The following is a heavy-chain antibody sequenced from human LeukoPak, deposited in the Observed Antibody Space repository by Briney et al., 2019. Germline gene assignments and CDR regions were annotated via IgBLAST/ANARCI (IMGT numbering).Heavy chain of an antibody. V-gene: IGHV1-24*01. CDR3: ATQIFPNIEGSYYYGMDV. CDR1: GYTLTELS. Sequence: GASVKVSCKVSGYTLTELSMHWVRQAPGKGLEWMGGFDPEDGETIYAQKFQGRVTMTEDTSTDTAYMELSSLRSEDTAVYYCATQIFPNIEGSYYYGMDVWGQGTTVTVSS. J-gene: IGHJ6*02. CDR2: FDPEDGET. D-gene: IGHD1-26*01.